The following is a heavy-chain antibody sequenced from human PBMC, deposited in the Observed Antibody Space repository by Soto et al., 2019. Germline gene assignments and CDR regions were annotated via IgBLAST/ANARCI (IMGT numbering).Heavy chain of an antibody. CDR3: AKGRNLDWLLGRYYFDY. J-gene: IGHJ4*02. D-gene: IGHD3-9*01. CDR1: GFTFSSYA. CDR2: ISGSGGST. V-gene: IGHV3-23*01. Sequence: EVQLLESGGGLVQPGGSLRLSCAASGFTFSSYAMSWVRQAPGKGLEWVSAISGSGGSTYYADSVKGRFTISRDNSKNTLYLQMNSLRAEDTAVYYCAKGRNLDWLLGRYYFDYWGQGTLVTVCS.